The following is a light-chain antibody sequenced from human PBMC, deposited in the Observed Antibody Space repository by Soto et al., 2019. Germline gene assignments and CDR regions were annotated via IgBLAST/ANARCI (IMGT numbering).Light chain of an antibody. CDR2: RAS. V-gene: IGKV3-20*01. Sequence: EGVWTQATGTLSLSPGERATVSCRASQSVSSNYLAWYQQKPGQAPKVLIYRASIRATGIPDRFSGSGSGTDFILTINRLEPEDFAVYYCQEFASNFGGGTKVDIK. J-gene: IGKJ4*01. CDR1: QSVSSNY. CDR3: QEFASN.